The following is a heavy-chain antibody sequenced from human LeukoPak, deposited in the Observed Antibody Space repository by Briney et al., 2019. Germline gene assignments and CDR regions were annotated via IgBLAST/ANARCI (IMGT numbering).Heavy chain of an antibody. V-gene: IGHV4-61*02. CDR1: GGSIRSGSYY. CDR3: ARVLASDNDFWSGSQFWLDP. CDR2: IYTSGNT. D-gene: IGHD3-3*01. J-gene: IGHJ5*02. Sequence: RTSETLSLTCTVSGGSIRSGSYYWTWIRQPAGKGLEWIGRIYTSGNTNYNLSLKSRVTISLDTSKNQFSLKLSSVTAADTAVYYCARVLASDNDFWSGSQFWLDPWGQGILVTVSS.